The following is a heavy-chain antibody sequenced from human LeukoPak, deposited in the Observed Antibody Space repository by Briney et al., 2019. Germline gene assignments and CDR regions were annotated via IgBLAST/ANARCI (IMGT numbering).Heavy chain of an antibody. V-gene: IGHV4-4*07. D-gene: IGHD6-13*01. CDR1: GGSISSYQ. J-gene: IGHJ6*03. Sequence: SETLSLTCTVSGGSISSYQWNWIRQPAGKGLEWIGRIFISGSTNYNPSLKSRVTMSVDTSKNQFSLKLSSVTAADTAVHYCARYSSSWYGRYYYYMDVWGKGTTVTVSS. CDR3: ARYSSSWYGRYYYYMDV. CDR2: IFISGST.